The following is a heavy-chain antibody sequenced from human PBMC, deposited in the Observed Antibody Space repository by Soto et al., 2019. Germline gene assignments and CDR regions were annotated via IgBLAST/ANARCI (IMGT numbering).Heavy chain of an antibody. V-gene: IGHV4-59*01. CDR1: GGSISSYD. D-gene: IGHD2-2*01. CDR3: ARRSNQGVYFDC. CDR2: IYYSGST. Sequence: PSETLSLTCTVSGGSISSYDWSWIRQPPGKGLEWIGYIYYSGSTNYNPSLKSRVTISVDTSKNQFSLKLTSVTAADTAVFYCARRSNQGVYFDCRGQGTLVTVSS. J-gene: IGHJ4*02.